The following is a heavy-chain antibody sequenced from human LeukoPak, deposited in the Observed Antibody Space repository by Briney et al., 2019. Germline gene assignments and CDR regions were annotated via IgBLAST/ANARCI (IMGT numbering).Heavy chain of an antibody. D-gene: IGHD4/OR15-4a*01. CDR2: IKQDGSEK. CDR3: ARGTVVPGYYFDY. V-gene: IGHV3-7*01. CDR1: GFTFSSYW. Sequence: GSLRLSCAASGFTFSSYWMSRVRQAPGKGLEGVANIKQDGSEKYYVDSVKGRFTISRDNAKNSLYLQMNSLRAEDTAVYYCARGTVVPGYYFDYWGQGTLVTVSS. J-gene: IGHJ4*02.